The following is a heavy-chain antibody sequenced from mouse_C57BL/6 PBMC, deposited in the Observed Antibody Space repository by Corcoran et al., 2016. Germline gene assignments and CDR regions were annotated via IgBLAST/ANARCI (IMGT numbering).Heavy chain of an antibody. Sequence: DVQLQESGPGLVKPSQSLSLTCSVTGYSITSGYYWNWIRQFPGNKLEWMGYISYDGSNNYNPSLKNRISITRDTSKNQVFLKLKSVTTEDTATYYGARGGAWFAYWGQGTLVTVSA. CDR1: GYSITSGYY. CDR2: ISYDGSN. V-gene: IGHV3-6*01. J-gene: IGHJ3*01. CDR3: ARGGAWFAY.